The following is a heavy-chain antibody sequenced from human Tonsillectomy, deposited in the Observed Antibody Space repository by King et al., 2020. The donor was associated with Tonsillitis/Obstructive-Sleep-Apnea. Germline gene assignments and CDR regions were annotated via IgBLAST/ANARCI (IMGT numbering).Heavy chain of an antibody. Sequence: QVQLVESGAEVKKPGASVKVSCKASGYTFTGYYMHWVRQAPGQGLEWRGWINPNSGGTNYAQKFQGRVTMTRDTSISTAYIELSRLRSDDTAVYYCTRDVVELPQRIYYFYYWGQGTLVTVSS. CDR2: INPNSGGT. J-gene: IGHJ4*02. D-gene: IGHD1-26*01. CDR1: GYTFTGYY. CDR3: TRDVVELPQRIYYFYY. V-gene: IGHV1-2*02.